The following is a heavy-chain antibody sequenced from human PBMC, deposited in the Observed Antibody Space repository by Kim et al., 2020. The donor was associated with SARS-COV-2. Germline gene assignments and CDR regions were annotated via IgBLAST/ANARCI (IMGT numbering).Heavy chain of an antibody. CDR2: INSDGSRT. D-gene: IGHD2-21*01. CDR3: ASRRYGGDGIFYDH. V-gene: IGHV3-74*01. J-gene: IGHJ4*02. Sequence: GGSLRLSCAASGFTFSSYWMHWVRQAPGKGLVWVSHINSDGSRTSYADSVKGRFTISRDNAKNTLYLQMNSLRAEDTAVYYCASRRYGGDGIFYDHWGQGTLVTVSA. CDR1: GFTFSSYW.